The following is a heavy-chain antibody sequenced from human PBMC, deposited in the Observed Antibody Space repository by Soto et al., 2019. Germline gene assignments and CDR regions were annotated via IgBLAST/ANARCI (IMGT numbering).Heavy chain of an antibody. V-gene: IGHV3-74*01. Sequence: GGSLRLSCAASGFTFSSYWMHWVRQAPGKGLVWVSRINSDGSSTSYADSVKGRFTISRDNAKNTLYLQMNSLRAEDTAVYYCAKRARVGWLQFIYFDYWGQGTLVTVSS. D-gene: IGHD5-12*01. CDR2: INSDGSST. CDR3: AKRARVGWLQFIYFDY. J-gene: IGHJ4*02. CDR1: GFTFSSYW.